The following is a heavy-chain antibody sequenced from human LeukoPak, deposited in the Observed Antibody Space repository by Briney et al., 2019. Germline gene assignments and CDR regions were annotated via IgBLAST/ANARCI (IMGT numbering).Heavy chain of an antibody. CDR3: AREGHVRYSGYDSMIYYCYYYMDV. CDR1: GYTFTSYG. Sequence: ASVKVSCKASGYTFTSYGISWVRQAPGQGLEWMGWISAYNGNTNYAQKLQGRVTMTTDTSTSTAYMELRSLRSDDTAVYYCAREGHVRYSGYDSMIYYCYYYMDVWGKGTTVTISS. V-gene: IGHV1-18*01. CDR2: ISAYNGNT. J-gene: IGHJ6*03. D-gene: IGHD5-12*01.